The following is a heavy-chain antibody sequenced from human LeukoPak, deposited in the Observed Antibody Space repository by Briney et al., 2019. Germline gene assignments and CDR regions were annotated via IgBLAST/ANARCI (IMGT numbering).Heavy chain of an antibody. J-gene: IGHJ6*02. Sequence: NPSETLSLTCTVSGGSISSYYWSWIRQPPGKGLEWIGYIYYSGSTNYNPSLKSRVTISVDTSKNQFSPKLSSVTAADTAVYYCARHRYNYYYGMDVWGQGTTVTVSS. CDR2: IYYSGST. CDR3: ARHRYNYYYGMDV. V-gene: IGHV4-59*08. CDR1: GGSISSYY.